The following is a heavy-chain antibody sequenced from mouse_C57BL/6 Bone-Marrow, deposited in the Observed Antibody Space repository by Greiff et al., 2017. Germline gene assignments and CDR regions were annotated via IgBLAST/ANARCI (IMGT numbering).Heavy chain of an antibody. Sequence: ESGPGLVKPSQSLSLTCSVTGYSITSGYYWNWIRQFPGNKLEWMGYISYDGSNNYNPSLKNRISITRDTSKNQFFLKLNSVTTEDTATYYCARDPYYYGSPYAMDYWGQGTSVTVSS. J-gene: IGHJ4*01. CDR2: ISYDGSN. CDR1: GYSITSGYY. D-gene: IGHD1-1*01. V-gene: IGHV3-6*01. CDR3: ARDPYYYGSPYAMDY.